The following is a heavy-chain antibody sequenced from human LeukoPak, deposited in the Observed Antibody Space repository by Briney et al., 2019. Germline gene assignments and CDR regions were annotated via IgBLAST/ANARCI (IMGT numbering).Heavy chain of an antibody. Sequence: PGGSLGLSCAASGFTFSGYCMNWVRQAPGKGLEWVSYISTGSSITYYADSVKGRFTISRDNAKNSLYLQMNSLRAEDAAVYYCAKGSTSSARFDSWGQGTLVTVSS. CDR2: ISTGSSIT. D-gene: IGHD2-2*01. CDR1: GFTFSGYC. V-gene: IGHV3-48*04. CDR3: AKGSTSSARFDS. J-gene: IGHJ4*02.